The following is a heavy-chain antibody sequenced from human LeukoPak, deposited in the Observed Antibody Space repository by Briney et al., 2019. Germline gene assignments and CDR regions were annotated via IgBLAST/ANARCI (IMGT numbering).Heavy chain of an antibody. CDR3: ARKALAPYSSGWYSWGYYYYYMDV. CDR2: INHSGST. V-gene: IGHV4-34*01. Sequence: SETLSLTCAVYGGSFSGYYWSWIRQPPGKGLEWIGEINHSGSTNYNPSFKSRVTISVDTSKKQFSLKLSSVTAADTAVYYCARKALAPYSSGWYSWGYYYYYMDVWGKGTTVTVSS. D-gene: IGHD6-19*01. J-gene: IGHJ6*03. CDR1: GGSFSGYY.